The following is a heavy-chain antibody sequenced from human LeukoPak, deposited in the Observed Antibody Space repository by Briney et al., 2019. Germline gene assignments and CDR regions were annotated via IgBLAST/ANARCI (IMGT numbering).Heavy chain of an antibody. V-gene: IGHV3-23*01. CDR3: AKSGYNRFDY. D-gene: IGHD5-24*01. J-gene: IGHJ4*02. CDR2: ISGSGSGGST. CDR1: GFTFSSYE. Sequence: GGSLRLSCAASGFTFSSYEMNWVRQAPGKGLEWVSNISGSGSGGSTYYADSVKGRFTISRDNSKNTLYLQMNSLRAGDTAVYYCAKSGYNRFDYWGQGTLVTVSS.